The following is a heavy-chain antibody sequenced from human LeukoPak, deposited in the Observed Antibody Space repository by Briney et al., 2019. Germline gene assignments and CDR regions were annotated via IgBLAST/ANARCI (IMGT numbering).Heavy chain of an antibody. CDR3: ANGDTAMEVW. V-gene: IGHV3-74*01. CDR2: VDIDGSTT. J-gene: IGHJ4*02. CDR1: GFAFSNYW. Sequence: GGSLRLSCAASGFAFSNYWMHWVRQAPGKGLVWVSRVDIDGSTTTYADSVKGRFTISRDNSKNTLYLQMNSLRAEDTAVYYCANGDTAMEVWWGQGTLVTVSS. D-gene: IGHD5-18*01.